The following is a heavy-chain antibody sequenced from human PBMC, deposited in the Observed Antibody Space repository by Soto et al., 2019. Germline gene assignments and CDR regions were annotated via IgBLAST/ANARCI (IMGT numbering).Heavy chain of an antibody. J-gene: IGHJ4*02. V-gene: IGHV3-7*01. CDR3: AKDARSGCRWDYFDC. Sequence: EVQLVEAGGGLVQPGGSLRLSCVVSGFTLSSHWMSWVRQPPGKGLEWVANVNQDGSEEYYVDSVKGRFTISRDNVKNSLYLQMNSLRAEDTAVYYCAKDARSGCRWDYFDCWGRGALLTVSS. D-gene: IGHD3-22*01. CDR2: VNQDGSEE. CDR1: GFTLSSHW.